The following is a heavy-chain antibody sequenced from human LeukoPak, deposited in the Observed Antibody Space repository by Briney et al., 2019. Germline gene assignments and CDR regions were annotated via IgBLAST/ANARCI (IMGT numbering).Heavy chain of an antibody. D-gene: IGHD3-16*01. Sequence: PGGSLRLSCAASRSTFSRDWMSWVRRAPGVGLEFVANIRQDGGTVNYVDSVKGRFTISRDNAKDSLYHQMNSLRADDTAVYYCTRDLGGGYFDDWGQGILVTVSS. CDR1: RSTFSRDW. J-gene: IGHJ4*02. CDR3: TRDLGGGYFDD. CDR2: IRQDGGTV. V-gene: IGHV3-7*01.